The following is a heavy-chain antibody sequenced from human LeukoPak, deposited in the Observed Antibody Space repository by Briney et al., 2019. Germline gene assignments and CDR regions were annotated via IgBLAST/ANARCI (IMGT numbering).Heavy chain of an antibody. CDR1: GGSFSGYY. CDR2: INHSGST. V-gene: IGHV4-34*01. CDR3: AREAKEGYCSGGSCNNIAY. D-gene: IGHD2-15*01. Sequence: PSETLSLTCAVYGGSFSGYYWSWIRQPPGKGLEWIGEINHSGSTNYNPSLKSRVTISVDTSKNQFSLKLSSVTAADTAVYYCAREAKEGYCSGGSCNNIAYWGQGTLVTVSS. J-gene: IGHJ4*02.